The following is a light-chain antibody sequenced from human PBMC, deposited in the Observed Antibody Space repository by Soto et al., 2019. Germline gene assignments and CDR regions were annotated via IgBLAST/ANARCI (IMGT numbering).Light chain of an antibody. CDR1: HSVSSN. V-gene: IGKV3-15*01. CDR2: GAS. Sequence: IVMTQSQATLSLSPGERATLSCRASHSVSSNLAWYQQKPGQAPRLLIYGASTRATGFPARFSGRGSGTEFTLTISSLQSEDFAVYYCQQYNTWPLTFGGGTKVEIK. J-gene: IGKJ4*01. CDR3: QQYNTWPLT.